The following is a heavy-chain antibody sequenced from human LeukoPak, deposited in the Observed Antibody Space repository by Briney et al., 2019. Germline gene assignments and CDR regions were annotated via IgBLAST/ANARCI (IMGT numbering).Heavy chain of an antibody. CDR3: ARRGFVGATSAFDI. J-gene: IGHJ3*02. V-gene: IGHV5-51*01. Sequence: GESLKISCKASGDSFTTYWIGWGRQKPREGLEGMGIIYPADSAAKYSPSFQGQVTISVDKSISTAYLQWSRLKASDTAMYYCARRGFVGATSAFDIWGQGTMVTVSS. D-gene: IGHD1-26*01. CDR1: GDSFTTYW. CDR2: IYPADSAA.